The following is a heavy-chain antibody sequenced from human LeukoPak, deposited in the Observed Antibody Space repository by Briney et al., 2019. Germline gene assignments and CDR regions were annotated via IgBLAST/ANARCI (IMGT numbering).Heavy chain of an antibody. D-gene: IGHD3-22*01. J-gene: IGHJ3*02. V-gene: IGHV1-18*01. Sequence: ASVTVSCKASGYTFTSYGISWVRQAPGQGLEWMGWISAYNGNTNYAQKLQGRVTMTTDTSTSTAYMELRSLRSDDTAVYYCARDSGSYYYDSSGYPGGHAFDIWGQGTMVTVSS. CDR1: GYTFTSYG. CDR3: ARDSGSYYYDSSGYPGGHAFDI. CDR2: ISAYNGNT.